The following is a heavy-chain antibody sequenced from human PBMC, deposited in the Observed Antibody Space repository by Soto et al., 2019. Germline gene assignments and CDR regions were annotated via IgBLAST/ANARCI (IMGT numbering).Heavy chain of an antibody. Sequence: SETLSLTCTVSGGSISSSSYYWGWIRQPPGKGLEWIGSIYYSGSTYYNPSLKSRVTISVDTSKNQFSLKLSSVTAADTAVYYCARQAVEYDYVWGSYRYPLYYYGMDVWGQGTTVTVSS. D-gene: IGHD3-16*02. J-gene: IGHJ6*02. CDR2: IYYSGST. CDR3: ARQAVEYDYVWGSYRYPLYYYGMDV. V-gene: IGHV4-39*01. CDR1: GGSISSSSYY.